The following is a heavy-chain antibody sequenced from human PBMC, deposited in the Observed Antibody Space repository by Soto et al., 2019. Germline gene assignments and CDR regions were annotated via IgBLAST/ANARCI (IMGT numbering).Heavy chain of an antibody. Sequence: EVQLVESGGGLVQPGGSLRLSCAASGFTFSSYWMHWVRQAPGKGLVWVSRIKSDASTTDYADSVKGRFTISRDNXXXXXXXXXXXXXXXXXXXXXXXXXXXXVGYWGQGTLVTVSS. CDR3: XXXXXXVGY. CDR2: IKSDASTT. J-gene: IGHJ4*02. CDR1: GFTFSSYW. V-gene: IGHV3-74*01.